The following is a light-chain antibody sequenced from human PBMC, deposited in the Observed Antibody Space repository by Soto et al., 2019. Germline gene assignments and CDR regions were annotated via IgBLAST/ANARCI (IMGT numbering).Light chain of an antibody. V-gene: IGKV1-5*01. J-gene: IGKJ1*01. Sequence: DIQMTQSPSTLPASVGDRVTITCRASQSIDRWLAWYQQRPGKAPKILIHHASSLETGVPSRFSGSGSGTEFTLTISSLQPDDSATYYCQHYNSYGTFGQGTKVDIK. CDR3: QHYNSYGT. CDR2: HAS. CDR1: QSIDRW.